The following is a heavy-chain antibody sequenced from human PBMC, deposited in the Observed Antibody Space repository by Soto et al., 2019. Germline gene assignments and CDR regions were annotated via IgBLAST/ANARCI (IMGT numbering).Heavy chain of an antibody. CDR2: ISYDGSN. CDR1: GFTFSSYG. CDR3: AKDYSGPADY. V-gene: IGHV3-30*18. Sequence: GGSLRLSCAASGFTFSSYGMHWVRQAPGKGLEWVAVISYDGSNYYADSVKGRFTISRDNSKNTLYLQMNSLRAEDTAIYYCAKDYSGPADYWGQGTQVTV. D-gene: IGHD5-12*01. J-gene: IGHJ4*02.